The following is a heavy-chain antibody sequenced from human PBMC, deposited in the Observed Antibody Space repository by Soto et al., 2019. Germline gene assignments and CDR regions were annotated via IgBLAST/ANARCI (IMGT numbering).Heavy chain of an antibody. V-gene: IGHV1-69*06. CDR1: GGTFSSYA. Sequence: QVQLVQSGAEVKKPGSSVKVSCKASGGTFSSYAISWVRQAPGQGLEWMGGIIPIFGTANYAQKFQGRITITADKSTSTAYMELSSLRSEDTAVYYCASLHGYSYGYSYYFDYWGQGTLVTVSS. D-gene: IGHD5-18*01. CDR3: ASLHGYSYGYSYYFDY. J-gene: IGHJ4*02. CDR2: IIPIFGTA.